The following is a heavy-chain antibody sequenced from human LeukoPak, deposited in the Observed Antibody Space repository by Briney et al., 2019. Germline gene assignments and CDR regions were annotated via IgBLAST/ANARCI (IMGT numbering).Heavy chain of an antibody. V-gene: IGHV3-48*01. CDR2: ISSSSSTI. CDR1: GFTFSTYS. CDR3: AREVGYGDPSDY. Sequence: GGSLRLSCAASGFTFSTYSMTWVRQAPGKGLEWVSYISSSSSTIYYGGSVKGRFTISRDNSKNTLYLQMNSLRAEDTAVYYCAREVGYGDPSDYWGQGTLVTVSS. D-gene: IGHD4-17*01. J-gene: IGHJ4*02.